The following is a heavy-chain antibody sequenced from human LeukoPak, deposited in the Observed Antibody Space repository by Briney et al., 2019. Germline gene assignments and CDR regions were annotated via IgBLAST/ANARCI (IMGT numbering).Heavy chain of an antibody. J-gene: IGHJ4*02. CDR3: ARGFRGYSSGWYWAY. D-gene: IGHD6-19*01. CDR2: INPSGGST. CDR1: GGTFSNYG. Sequence: GASVKVSCKASGGTFSNYGFSWVRQAPGQGLEWMGIINPSGGSTSYAQKFQGRVTMTRDTSTSTVYMELSSLRSEDTAVYYCARGFRGYSSGWYWAYWGQGTLVTVSS. V-gene: IGHV1-46*01.